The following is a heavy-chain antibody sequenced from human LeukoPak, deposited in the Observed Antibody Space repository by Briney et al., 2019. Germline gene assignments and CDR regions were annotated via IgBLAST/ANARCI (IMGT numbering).Heavy chain of an antibody. Sequence: SETLSLTCTVSGGSISSYYWSWIRRPPGKGLEWIGYIYYSGSTNYNPSLKSRVTISVDTSKNQFSLKLSSVTAADTAVYYCARGVVVPAAMGPNYYYYGMDVWGKGTTVTVSS. V-gene: IGHV4-59*01. CDR3: ARGVVVPAAMGPNYYYYGMDV. CDR2: IYYSGST. J-gene: IGHJ6*04. D-gene: IGHD2-2*01. CDR1: GGSISSYY.